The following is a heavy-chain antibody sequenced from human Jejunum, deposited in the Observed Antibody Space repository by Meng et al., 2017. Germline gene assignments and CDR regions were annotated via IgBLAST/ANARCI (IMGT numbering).Heavy chain of an antibody. D-gene: IGHD6-13*01. J-gene: IGHJ4*02. CDR1: CVSPTTSVGG. V-gene: IGHV2-5*02. Sequence: TRKEPGPPLGHPTQPLPMTCPFSCVSPTTSVGGLALIRHPPGKALEWLALIYWDDDKRYSPSLKSRLTIIKDNSKNQVLLTMSNMDPVDTATYYCARSRTSAPGHFDYWGQGTLVTVSS. CDR2: IYWDDDK. CDR3: ARSRTSAPGHFDY.